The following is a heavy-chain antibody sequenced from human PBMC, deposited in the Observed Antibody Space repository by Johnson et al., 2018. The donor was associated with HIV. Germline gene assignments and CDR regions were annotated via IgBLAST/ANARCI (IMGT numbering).Heavy chain of an antibody. CDR3: AKDRGWELLVGAFDI. D-gene: IGHD1-26*01. CDR1: GFTFDDYA. V-gene: IGHV3-23*04. Sequence: VQLVESGGGLVQPGRSLRLSCAASGFTFDDYAMHWVRQAPGKGLEWVSGISGSGGSPYYADPVKGRFPISRDNSKNTRYLQMKSLRAEDTAVYYCAKDRGWELLVGAFDIWGQGTTVTVAS. CDR2: ISGSGGSP. J-gene: IGHJ3*02.